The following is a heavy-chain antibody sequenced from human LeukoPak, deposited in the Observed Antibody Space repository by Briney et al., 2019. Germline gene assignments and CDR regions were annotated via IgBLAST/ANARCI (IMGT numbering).Heavy chain of an antibody. V-gene: IGHV3-48*03. D-gene: IGHD6-13*01. CDR2: ISSSGSSI. J-gene: IGHJ5*02. CDR1: GFTFSSYE. CDR3: ARWKQLVRYPFDP. Sequence: GGSLRLSCAASGFTFSSYEMNWVRQAPGKGLEWVSYISSSGSSIDYADSVKGRFIISRDNANNSLYLQMNSLSVEDTAVYYCARWKQLVRYPFDPWGQGTLVTVSS.